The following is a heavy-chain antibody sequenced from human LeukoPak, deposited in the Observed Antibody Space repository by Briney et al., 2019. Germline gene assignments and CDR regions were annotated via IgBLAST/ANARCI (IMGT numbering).Heavy chain of an antibody. CDR1: GYTFTSYD. D-gene: IGHD5-18*01. V-gene: IGHV1-8*01. CDR2: MNPNSGNT. J-gene: IGHJ6*02. CDR3: ARDLPGYSYGYGDYYYYGMDV. Sequence: GASVKVSCKASGYTFTSYDINWVRQATGQGLEWMGWMNPNSGNTGYAQKFQGRVTMTRNTSISTAYMELSSLRSEDTAVYYCARDLPGYSYGYGDYYYYGMDVWGQGTTVTVSS.